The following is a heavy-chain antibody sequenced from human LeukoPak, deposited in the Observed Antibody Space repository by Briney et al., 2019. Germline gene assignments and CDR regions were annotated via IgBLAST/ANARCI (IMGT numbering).Heavy chain of an antibody. V-gene: IGHV3-21*01. CDR3: ARPSYSIGTEYFQH. CDR1: GFTFSSYS. D-gene: IGHD6-13*01. Sequence: GGSLRLSCAASGFTFSSYSMNWVRQAPGKGLEWVSSISSSSSYIYYADSAKGRFTISRDNAKNSLYLQMNSLRAEDTAVYYCARPSYSIGTEYFQHWGQGTLVTVSS. J-gene: IGHJ1*01. CDR2: ISSSSSYI.